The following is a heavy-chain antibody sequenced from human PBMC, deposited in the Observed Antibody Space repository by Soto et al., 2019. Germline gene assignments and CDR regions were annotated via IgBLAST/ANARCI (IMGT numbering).Heavy chain of an antibody. CDR2: IYWSGDE. CDR1: VFSLSTSGVG. J-gene: IGHJ3*02. Sequence: VSGPTLVNPTQTLTLTCSFSVFSLSTSGVGXVWIRQSPGKSLEWLALIYWSGDEHYRPSMKSRLSITKHTSKNHVVLIMTDMAPVDTPTYYRARGLPSLPVFAFDILGKGEMVTVSS. CDR3: ARGLPSLPVFAFDI. D-gene: IGHD3-16*01. V-gene: IGHV2-5*01.